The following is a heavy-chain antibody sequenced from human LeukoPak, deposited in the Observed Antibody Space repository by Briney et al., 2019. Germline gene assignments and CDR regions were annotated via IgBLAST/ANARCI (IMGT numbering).Heavy chain of an antibody. CDR1: GFTFSDYY. D-gene: IGHD3-9*01. Sequence: GGSLRLSCAASGFTFSDYYMSWIRQAPGKGLEWVSYISSSGSTIYYADSVKGRFTISRDNAKNSLYLQMNSLRAEDTAVYYCAGDRALTHTDYWGQGTLVTVSS. CDR2: ISSSGSTI. V-gene: IGHV3-11*04. J-gene: IGHJ4*02. CDR3: AGDRALTHTDY.